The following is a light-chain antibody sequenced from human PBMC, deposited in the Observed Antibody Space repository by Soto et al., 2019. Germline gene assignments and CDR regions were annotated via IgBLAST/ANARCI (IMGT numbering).Light chain of an antibody. V-gene: IGKV3-11*01. CDR2: DTS. J-gene: IGKJ1*01. CDR3: HQRQRWPRT. Sequence: EIVLTQSPATLSLSRGERATLSCRASQSFSSYLAWYQQKPGQAPRLLIYDTSNRAAGIPGRFSGSGSGTDFTLTITSLEPEDFAFYYCHQRQRWPRTFGQGTKVDI. CDR1: QSFSSY.